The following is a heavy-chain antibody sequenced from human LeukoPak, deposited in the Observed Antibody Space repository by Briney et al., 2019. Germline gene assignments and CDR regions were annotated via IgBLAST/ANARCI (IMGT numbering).Heavy chain of an antibody. Sequence: PSETLSLTCTVSGDSISGYYWSWIRQPPGKGLEWIGYVYHTGHTHYSPSLKSRVTVSLDTSRNRVSLKLSSVTAADTAVYYCARIAALHCSSTSCYEGGDYWGQGTLVTVSS. D-gene: IGHD2-2*01. CDR3: ARIAALHCSSTSCYEGGDY. V-gene: IGHV4-59*12. CDR1: GDSISGYY. CDR2: VYHTGHT. J-gene: IGHJ4*02.